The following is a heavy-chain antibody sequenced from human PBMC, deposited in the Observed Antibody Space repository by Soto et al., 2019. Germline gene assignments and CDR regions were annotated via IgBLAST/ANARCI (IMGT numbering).Heavy chain of an antibody. CDR2: INHSGST. D-gene: IGHD3-16*01. Sequence: QVQLQQWGAGLLKPSETLSLTCAVYGGSFSGYYWSWIRQPPGKGLEWIGEINHSGSTNYNPSLKSRVTISVDTSKNQFSLKLSSVTAADTAVYFCARGSGYDYIWGIVGAFDIWGQGTMVTVSS. CDR3: ARGSGYDYIWGIVGAFDI. J-gene: IGHJ3*02. V-gene: IGHV4-34*01. CDR1: GGSFSGYY.